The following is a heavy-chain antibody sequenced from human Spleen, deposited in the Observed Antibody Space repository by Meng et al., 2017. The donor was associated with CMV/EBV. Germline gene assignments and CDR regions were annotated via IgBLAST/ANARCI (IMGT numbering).Heavy chain of an antibody. CDR2: INPNSGGT. Sequence: YYMHWVRQAPGQGLEWMGWINPNSGGTTYAQKFQGRVTMTGDTSITTAYMELSRLRSDDMAVYYCARVKRYCTGGSCSSTGYYGMDVWGQGTMVTVSS. CDR3: ARVKRYCTGGSCSSTGYYGMDV. D-gene: IGHD2-15*01. CDR1: YY. J-gene: IGHJ6*02. V-gene: IGHV1-2*02.